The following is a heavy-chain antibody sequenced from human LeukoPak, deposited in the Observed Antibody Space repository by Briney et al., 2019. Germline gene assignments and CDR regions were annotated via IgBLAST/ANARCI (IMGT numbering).Heavy chain of an antibody. CDR2: IYYSGST. D-gene: IGHD3/OR15-3a*01. J-gene: IGHJ4*02. V-gene: IGHV4-39*01. CDR3: ARRGYDFWTGSSYYFDY. Sequence: NPSETLSLTCTVSGGSISGSSYYWGWIRQPPGKGLEWIGSIYYSGSTYYNPSLKSRVTISVDTSKNQFSLKLNSVTATDTAVYYCARRGYDFWTGSSYYFDYWDQGTLVTVSS. CDR1: GGSISGSSYY.